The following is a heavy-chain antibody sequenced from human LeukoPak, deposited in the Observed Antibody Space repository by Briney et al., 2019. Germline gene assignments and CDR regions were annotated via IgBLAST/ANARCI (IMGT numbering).Heavy chain of an antibody. J-gene: IGHJ4*02. CDR1: GYTFTGYY. CDR2: ISRNSGGT. V-gene: IGHV1-2*06. Sequence: ASVKVSCKASGYTFTGYYIHWVRQASGQGLEWMGRISRNSGGTKYAQKFQGRVTMTRETSNSTAYKELSSLTSDHTAVYYCARDPLRGSSGWYEWSQGTLVTVS. D-gene: IGHD6-19*01. CDR3: ARDPLRGSSGWYE.